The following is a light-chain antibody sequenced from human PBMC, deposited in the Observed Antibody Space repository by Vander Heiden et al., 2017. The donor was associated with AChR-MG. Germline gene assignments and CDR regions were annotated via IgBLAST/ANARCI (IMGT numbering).Light chain of an antibody. Sequence: QSALTQPPSASGSPGQSVPISCTGTSSDVGGYNCVSWYQQHPGTAPKRMIYEVSKRPSGVPDRFSGSKSGNTASLTVSGLQAEDEADYYCSSYAGSNPVVFGGGTKLTVL. CDR1: SSDVGGYNC. CDR3: SSYAGSNPVV. J-gene: IGLJ2*01. V-gene: IGLV2-8*01. CDR2: EVS.